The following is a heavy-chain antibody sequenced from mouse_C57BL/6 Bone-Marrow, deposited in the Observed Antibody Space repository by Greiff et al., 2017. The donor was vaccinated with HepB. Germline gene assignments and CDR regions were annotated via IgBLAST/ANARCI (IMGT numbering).Heavy chain of an antibody. Sequence: QVQLKESGPGLVAPSQSLSITCTVSGFSLTSYGVHWVRQPPGKGLEWLVVIWSDGSTTYNSALKSRLSISKDNSKSQVFLKMNSLQTDDTAMYYCARHEGYGSSYEAWFAYWGQGTLVTVSA. CDR2: IWSDGST. CDR3: ARHEGYGSSYEAWFAY. J-gene: IGHJ3*01. CDR1: GFSLTSYG. V-gene: IGHV2-6-1*01. D-gene: IGHD1-1*01.